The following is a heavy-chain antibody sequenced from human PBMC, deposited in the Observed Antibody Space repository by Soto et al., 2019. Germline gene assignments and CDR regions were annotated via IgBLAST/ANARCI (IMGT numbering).Heavy chain of an antibody. CDR3: AKSLYDYPFYYYGMDV. D-gene: IGHD5-12*01. CDR1: GFIFSSYA. V-gene: IGHV3-23*01. CDR2: ISGSGGST. J-gene: IGHJ6*02. Sequence: PGGSLRLSCAASGFIFSSYAMSWVRQAPGKGLEWVSAISGSGGSTYYADSVKGRFTISRDNSKNTLYLQMNSLRAEDTAVYYCAKSLYDYPFYYYGMDVWGQGTTVTVSS.